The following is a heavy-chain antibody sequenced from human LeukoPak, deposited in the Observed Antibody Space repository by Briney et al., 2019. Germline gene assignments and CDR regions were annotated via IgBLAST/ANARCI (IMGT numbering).Heavy chain of an antibody. D-gene: IGHD3-10*01. V-gene: IGHV1-46*01. CDR3: AKATQLWLGLMDV. CDR1: GYTFTNYY. CDR2: INPSGGST. Sequence: ASVKVSCKASGYTFTNYYIHWVRQAPGQGLEWMGIINPSGGSTSYAQKFQGRVTMTRDTSTSTVHMELSSLRAEDTAVYYCAKATQLWLGLMDVWGQGTTVTVSS. J-gene: IGHJ6*02.